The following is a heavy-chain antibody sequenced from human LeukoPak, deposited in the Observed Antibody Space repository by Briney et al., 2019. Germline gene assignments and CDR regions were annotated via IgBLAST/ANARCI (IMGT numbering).Heavy chain of an antibody. Sequence: GGSLRLSCAASGFTFSSYSMNWVRQAPGKGLEWVSYISSSSTIYYADSVKGRFTISRDNAKNSLYLQMNSLGAEDTAVYYCARDGRGYSYGYRAFDIWGQGTMVTVSS. V-gene: IGHV3-48*01. CDR2: ISSSSTI. J-gene: IGHJ3*02. D-gene: IGHD5-18*01. CDR3: ARDGRGYSYGYRAFDI. CDR1: GFTFSSYS.